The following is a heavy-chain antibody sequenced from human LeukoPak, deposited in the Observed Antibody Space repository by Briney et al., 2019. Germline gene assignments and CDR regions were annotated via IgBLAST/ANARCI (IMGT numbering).Heavy chain of an antibody. CDR1: GGTFSSYG. Sequence: SVTVSCKASGGTFSSYGISWVRQAPGQGLEWMGRIIPIIGTANYAQKFQGRVTITTDESTSTAYMELSSLRSEDTAVYYCASRYCSSTSCPTPTRYYYYIDVWGKGTTVTVSS. D-gene: IGHD2-2*01. V-gene: IGHV1-69*05. J-gene: IGHJ6*03. CDR2: IIPIIGTA. CDR3: ASRYCSSTSCPTPTRYYYYIDV.